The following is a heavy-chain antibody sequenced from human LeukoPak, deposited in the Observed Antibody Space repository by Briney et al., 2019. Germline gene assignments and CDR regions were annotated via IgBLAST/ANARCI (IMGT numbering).Heavy chain of an antibody. Sequence: GGSLRLSCAASGFTFSSYSMNWVRQAPGKGLEWVSSISSSSSYIYYADSVKGRFTISRDNAKNSLYLQMNSRRAEDTAVYYRAPIAAAGPLTDAFDIWGQGTMVTVSS. J-gene: IGHJ3*02. V-gene: IGHV3-21*01. CDR3: APIAAAGPLTDAFDI. CDR2: ISSSSSYI. CDR1: GFTFSSYS. D-gene: IGHD6-25*01.